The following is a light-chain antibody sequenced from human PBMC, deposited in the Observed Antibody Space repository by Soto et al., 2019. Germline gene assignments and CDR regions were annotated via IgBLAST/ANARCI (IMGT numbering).Light chain of an antibody. CDR1: QGVGY. Sequence: IFFTPSPGTLSLSPGERATLSCRASQGVGYLAWYQQKPGQSPRLLLYGASNRATGVPDRFSGSGSGTDFTLTISSLEPEDFAVYFCQQWHSSPSITFGQGTRLEIK. J-gene: IGKJ5*01. CDR3: QQWHSSPSIT. V-gene: IGKV3-20*01. CDR2: GAS.